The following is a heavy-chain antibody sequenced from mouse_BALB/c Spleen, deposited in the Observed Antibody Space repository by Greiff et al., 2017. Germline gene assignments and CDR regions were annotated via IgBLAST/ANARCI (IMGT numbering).Heavy chain of an antibody. V-gene: IGHV3-6*02. CDR3: AREGYYYGSSFAY. D-gene: IGHD1-1*01. Sequence: ESGPGLVKPSQSLSLTCSVTGYSITSGYYWNWIRQFPGNKLEWMGYISYDGSNNYNPSLKNRISITRDTSKNQFFLKLNSVTTEDTATYYCAREGYYYGSSFAYWGQGTLVTVSA. CDR1: GYSITSGYY. J-gene: IGHJ3*01. CDR2: ISYDGSN.